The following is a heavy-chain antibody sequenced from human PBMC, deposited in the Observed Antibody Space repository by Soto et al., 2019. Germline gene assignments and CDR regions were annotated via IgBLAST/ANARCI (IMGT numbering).Heavy chain of an antibody. D-gene: IGHD2-2*01. J-gene: IGHJ3*02. CDR2: IYPGDSDT. V-gene: IGHV5-51*01. CDR3: ERQRYCSSTSCLDAFDI. CDR1: GYSFTSYW. Sequence: PGESLKISCKGSGYSFTSYWIGWVRQMPGKGLEWMGIIYPGDSDTRYSPSFQGQVTISADKSISTAYLQWSSLKASDTAMYYCERQRYCSSTSCLDAFDIWGQGTMVTVS.